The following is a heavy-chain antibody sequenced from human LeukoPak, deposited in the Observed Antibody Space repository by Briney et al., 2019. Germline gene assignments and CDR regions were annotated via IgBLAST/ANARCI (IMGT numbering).Heavy chain of an antibody. V-gene: IGHV3-30*04. CDR3: ARGGAYDSGDY. D-gene: IGHD5-12*01. Sequence: GGSLRLSCVASGFTFDSYAMHWVRQAPGKGLEWVAVISYDGSNKYYADSVKGRFTISRDNSKNTLYLQMNSLRAEDTAVYFCARGGAYDSGDYWGQGTLVTVSS. J-gene: IGHJ4*02. CDR2: ISYDGSNK. CDR1: GFTFDSYA.